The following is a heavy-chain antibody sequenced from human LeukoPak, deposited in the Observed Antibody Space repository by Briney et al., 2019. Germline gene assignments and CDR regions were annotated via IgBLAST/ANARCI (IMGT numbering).Heavy chain of an antibody. D-gene: IGHD3-22*01. V-gene: IGHV4-59*12. CDR1: GGSISSYY. CDR3: AREADYYDSSGYFDY. J-gene: IGHJ4*02. CDR2: IYYSGST. Sequence: SETLSPTCTVSGGSISSYYWSWIRQPPGKGLEWIGYIYYSGSTNYNPSLKSRVTISVDTSKNQFSLKLSSVTAADTAVYYCAREADYYDSSGYFDYWGQGTLVTVCS.